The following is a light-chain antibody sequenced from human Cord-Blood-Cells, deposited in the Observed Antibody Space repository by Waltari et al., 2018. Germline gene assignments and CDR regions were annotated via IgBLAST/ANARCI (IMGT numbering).Light chain of an antibody. CDR1: SSNIGSNT. CDR3: AAWDDSLNGVV. Sequence: RVTISCSGSSSNIGSNTVNWYQQLPGTAPKLLIYSNNQRPSGVPDRFSGSKSGTSASLAISGIQSEDEADYYCAAWDDSLNGVVFGGGTKLTVL. CDR2: SNN. J-gene: IGLJ2*01. V-gene: IGLV1-44*01.